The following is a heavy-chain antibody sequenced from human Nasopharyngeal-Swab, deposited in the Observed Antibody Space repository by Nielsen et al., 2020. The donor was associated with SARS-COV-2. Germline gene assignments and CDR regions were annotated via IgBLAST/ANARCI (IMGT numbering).Heavy chain of an antibody. V-gene: IGHV4-34*01. CDR2: INHSGST. CDR1: GGSFSGYY. D-gene: IGHD2-2*02. Sequence: SETLSLTCAVYGGSFSGYYWSWIRQPPGKGLEWIGEINHSGSTNYNPSLKSRVTISVDTSKNQFSLKLSSVTAADTAVYYCARVIVVVPAAILSGVYYYYMDVWGKGTTVTVSS. J-gene: IGHJ6*03. CDR3: ARVIVVVPAAILSGVYYYYMDV.